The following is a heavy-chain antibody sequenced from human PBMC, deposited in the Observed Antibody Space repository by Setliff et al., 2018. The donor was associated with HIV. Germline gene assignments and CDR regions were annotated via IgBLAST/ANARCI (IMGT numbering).Heavy chain of an antibody. J-gene: IGHJ3*01. CDR1: GHSFSTHW. Sequence: PGESLKISCKGSGHSFSTHWIAWVRQMPGKGLEWMGIIYPDDSDTRYSPSFQGQVTISADKSISTAYLQWSSLKASDTAMYYCVRRSVSHGNGFDLWGQGTLVTVSS. CDR2: IYPDDSDT. CDR3: VRRSVSHGNGFDL. D-gene: IGHD3-10*01. V-gene: IGHV5-51*01.